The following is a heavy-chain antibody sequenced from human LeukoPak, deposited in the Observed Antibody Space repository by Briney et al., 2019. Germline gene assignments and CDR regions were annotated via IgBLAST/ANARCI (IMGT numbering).Heavy chain of an antibody. Sequence: GGSLRLSCAAAGFTFSMSWMGWVRQAPGKGLEWVANIKPAGSEKYSVDSVKGRFTISRDNGKNSLYLQMNSLRAEDTSIYYCARGISPDPWGQGTLVTVSS. CDR2: IKPAGSEK. D-gene: IGHD2-15*01. V-gene: IGHV3-7*01. CDR3: ARGISPDP. J-gene: IGHJ5*02. CDR1: GFTFSMSW.